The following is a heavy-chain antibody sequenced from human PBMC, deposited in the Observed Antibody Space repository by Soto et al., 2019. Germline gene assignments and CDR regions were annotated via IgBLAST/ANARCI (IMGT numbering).Heavy chain of an antibody. CDR3: AREGYCTNGVCSY. CDR2: IYYSGST. J-gene: IGHJ4*02. D-gene: IGHD2-8*01. CDR1: GGSISSGDYY. V-gene: IGHV4-30-4*01. Sequence: SETLSLTCTVSGGSISSGDYYWSWIRQPPGKGLEWIGYIYYSGSTYYNPSLKSRVTISVDTSKNQFSLKLSSVTAADTAVYYFAREGYCTNGVCSYRAQRTPVTGSS.